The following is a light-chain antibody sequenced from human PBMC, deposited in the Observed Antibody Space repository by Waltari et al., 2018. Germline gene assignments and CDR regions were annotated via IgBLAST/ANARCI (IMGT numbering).Light chain of an antibody. CDR3: SSYTSSSTDVV. CDR1: SSDVGGYHY. V-gene: IGLV2-14*01. J-gene: IGLJ2*01. CDR2: EVS. Sequence: QSALTQPASVSGSPGQSITISCPGTSSDVGGYHYVSWYQQHPGKAPKLMIYEVSNRPSGVSNRFSGSKSGNTASLTISGLQAEDEADYYCSSYTSSSTDVVFGGGTKLTVL.